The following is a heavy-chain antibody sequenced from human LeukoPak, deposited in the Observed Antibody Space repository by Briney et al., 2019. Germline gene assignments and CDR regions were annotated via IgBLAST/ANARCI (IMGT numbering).Heavy chain of an antibody. V-gene: IGHV3-30-3*01. CDR1: GFTSSSYT. CDR2: QDGNNK. Sequence: GGSLRLFCAASGFTSSSYTFHWVRQAPGKGLEWVAVQDGNNKYYTDSVKGRFTISRDNSKNTLYLQMNSLRAEDTAVYYCARDDRGYSGYHFDHWGQGTLVTVSS. CDR3: ARDDRGYSGYHFDH. J-gene: IGHJ4*02. D-gene: IGHD5-12*01.